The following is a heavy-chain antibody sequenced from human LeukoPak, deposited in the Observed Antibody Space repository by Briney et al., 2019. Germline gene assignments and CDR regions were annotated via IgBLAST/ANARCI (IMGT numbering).Heavy chain of an antibody. CDR3: AREGMITDY. Sequence: ASVKVSCKASGYTFTSYGISWVRQAPGQGLEWMGWINAYNGNTNYAQKLQGRFTITTDTSTSTAYMELRSVRSDDTAVYYGAREGMITDYWGQGTLVTVSS. J-gene: IGHJ4*02. CDR2: INAYNGNT. V-gene: IGHV1-18*01. D-gene: IGHD3-22*01. CDR1: GYTFTSYG.